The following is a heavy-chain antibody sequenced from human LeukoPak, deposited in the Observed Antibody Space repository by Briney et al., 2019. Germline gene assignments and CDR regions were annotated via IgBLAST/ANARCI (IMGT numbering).Heavy chain of an antibody. Sequence: SETLSLTCSVSGASVTSYFWSWIRQPPGKGLECIGSIQYSGSIKYNPSLANRVTISVDTSKNQFSLKLSSVTAADTAVYYCARDIIRADGYNYDSWGQGTLVTVSS. CDR1: GASVTSYF. D-gene: IGHD5-24*01. CDR3: ARDIIRADGYNYDS. CDR2: IQYSGSI. V-gene: IGHV4-59*02. J-gene: IGHJ5*01.